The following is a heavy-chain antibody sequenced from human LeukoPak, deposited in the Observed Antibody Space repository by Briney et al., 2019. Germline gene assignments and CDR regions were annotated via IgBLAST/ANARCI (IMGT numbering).Heavy chain of an antibody. Sequence: PGGSLRLSCAASGFTFSSYAMSWVRQAPGKGLEWVSAISGSGGSTYYADSVKGRFTISRDNSKNTLYLQMNSLRAEDTAVYYCAKFEESSSWYPSDAFDIWGQGTMVTVSS. J-gene: IGHJ3*02. D-gene: IGHD6-13*01. V-gene: IGHV3-23*01. CDR3: AKFEESSSWYPSDAFDI. CDR1: GFTFSSYA. CDR2: ISGSGGST.